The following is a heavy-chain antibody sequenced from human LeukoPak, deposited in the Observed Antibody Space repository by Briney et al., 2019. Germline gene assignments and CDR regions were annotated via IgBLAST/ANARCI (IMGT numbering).Heavy chain of an antibody. CDR2: IYYSGST. CDR1: GGSISGYY. Sequence: SETLSLTCTVSGGSISGYYWSWIRQPPGKGLEWIGYIYYSGSTNYNPSLKSRVTISIDTSKNQSSLKLSSVTAADTAVYYCARGTPAIDPWGQGTLVTVSS. J-gene: IGHJ5*02. CDR3: ARGTPAIDP. D-gene: IGHD1-14*01. V-gene: IGHV4-59*01.